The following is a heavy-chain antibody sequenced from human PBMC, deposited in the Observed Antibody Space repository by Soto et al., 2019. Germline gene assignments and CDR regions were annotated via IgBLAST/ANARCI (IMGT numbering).Heavy chain of an antibody. Sequence: QVPLQESGPGLVKPSETLSLSCTVSGGSISNYYWSWFRQTPGKGLEWIGYVHDSWGSNYNPSLKRRVAISLDTSKSQFSLKLASVTATDTAVYYCARQGFGALHCLVDVWVQGTTVTVSS. CDR1: GGSISNYY. CDR3: ARQGFGALHCLVDV. J-gene: IGHJ6*02. D-gene: IGHD3-10*01. V-gene: IGHV4-59*08. CDR2: VHDSWGS.